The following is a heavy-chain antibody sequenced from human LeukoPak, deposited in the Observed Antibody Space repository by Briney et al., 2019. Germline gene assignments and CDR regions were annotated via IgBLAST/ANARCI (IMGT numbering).Heavy chain of an antibody. CDR3: AKGQGVVVVAADPFDY. CDR2: ISWNSGSI. CDR1: GFTFDDYA. J-gene: IGHJ4*02. D-gene: IGHD2-15*01. Sequence: GGSLRLSCAASGFTFDDYAVHWVRQAPGKGLEWVSGISWNSGSIGYADSVKGRFTISRDNAKNSLYLQMNSLRAEDTALYYCAKGQGVVVVAADPFDYWGQGTLVTVSS. V-gene: IGHV3-9*01.